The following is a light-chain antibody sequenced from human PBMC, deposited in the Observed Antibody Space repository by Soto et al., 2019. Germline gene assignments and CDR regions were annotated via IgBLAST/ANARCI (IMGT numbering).Light chain of an antibody. CDR2: ATS. Sequence: PGERATLSCRASQSVSSSYLAWYQQKPGQPPRLVMYATSSRATGIPARFSGSGSGTDFTLTISRLEPEDFAVYYCQQYGSSSWTFGQGTKVDIK. V-gene: IGKV3-20*01. J-gene: IGKJ1*01. CDR1: QSVSSSY. CDR3: QQYGSSSWT.